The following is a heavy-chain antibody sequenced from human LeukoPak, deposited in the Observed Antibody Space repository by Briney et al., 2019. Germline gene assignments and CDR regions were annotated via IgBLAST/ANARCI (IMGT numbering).Heavy chain of an antibody. Sequence: SETLSLTCTVSGGSISSYYWSWIRQPAGKGLEWIGRIYTSGSTNYNPSLKSRVTMSVDTSKNQFSLKLSSVTAADTAVYYCAKGVMVRGVPSYYYGMDVWGQGTTVTVSS. CDR2: IYTSGST. CDR1: GGSISSYY. J-gene: IGHJ6*02. CDR3: AKGVMVRGVPSYYYGMDV. D-gene: IGHD3-10*01. V-gene: IGHV4-4*07.